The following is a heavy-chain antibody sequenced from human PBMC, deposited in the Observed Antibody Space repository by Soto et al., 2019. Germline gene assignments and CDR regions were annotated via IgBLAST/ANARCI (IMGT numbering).Heavy chain of an antibody. J-gene: IGHJ3*01. Sequence: EVQLVESGGGLIQPGGSLRLSCAASGFTFSSNDMNWVRQAPGKGLEWVSLIYSGGSTYYADSVKGRFTISRDNSKNTWYLQMSSLSAEDTAVYYCATRPLLPGAPWGEGTVVTVSS. CDR1: GFTFSSND. CDR3: ATRPLLPGAP. D-gene: IGHD3-22*01. CDR2: IYSGGST. V-gene: IGHV3-53*01.